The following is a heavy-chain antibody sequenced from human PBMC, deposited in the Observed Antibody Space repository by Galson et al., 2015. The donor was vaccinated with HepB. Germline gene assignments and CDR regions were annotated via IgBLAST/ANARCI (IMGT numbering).Heavy chain of an antibody. CDR3: ATQSDGSDSSGYFDY. CDR1: GGTFSSYA. Sequence: SVKVSCKASGGTFSSYAISWVRQAPGQGLEWMGRIIPILGIANYAQKFQGRVTITADKSTSTAYMELSSLRSEDTAVYYCATQSDGSDSSGYFDYWGQGTLVTVSS. CDR2: IIPILGIA. J-gene: IGHJ4*02. V-gene: IGHV1-69*04. D-gene: IGHD3-22*01.